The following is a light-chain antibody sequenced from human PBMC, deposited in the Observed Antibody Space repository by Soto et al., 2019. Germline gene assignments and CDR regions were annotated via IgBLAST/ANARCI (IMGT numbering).Light chain of an antibody. CDR3: SSYTSSSTLV. V-gene: IGLV2-14*01. CDR2: DVS. J-gene: IGLJ3*02. CDR1: SSDVGGYNY. Sequence: QSVLTQPASVSGSPGQSITISCTGTSSDVGGYNYVSWYQQHPGKAPKLMICDVSNRPSGVSNRVSGSKSGNTASLTISGLQAEDEADYYCSSYTSSSTLVFGGGTKLTVL.